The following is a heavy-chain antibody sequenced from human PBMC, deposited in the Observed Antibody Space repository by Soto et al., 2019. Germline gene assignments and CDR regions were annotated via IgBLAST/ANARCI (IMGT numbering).Heavy chain of an antibody. J-gene: IGHJ6*02. CDR3: ARDGVLNGSGSYYYYYGMDV. CDR1: GYTFTGYY. CDR2: INPNSGGT. Sequence: ASVKVSCKASGYTFTGYYMHWVRQAPGQGLEWMGWINPNSGGTNYAQKFQGWVTMTRDTSISTAYMELSRLRSDDTAVYYCARDGVLNGSGSYYYYYGMDVWGQGTTVTVSS. D-gene: IGHD3-10*01. V-gene: IGHV1-2*04.